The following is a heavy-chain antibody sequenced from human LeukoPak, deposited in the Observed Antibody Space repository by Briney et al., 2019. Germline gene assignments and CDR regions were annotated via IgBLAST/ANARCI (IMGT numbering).Heavy chain of an antibody. CDR3: AKSRYSYGYADY. J-gene: IGHJ4*02. Sequence: GGSLRLSCAASGFTFSSYWMHWVRQAPGKGRVWVLRINSDGSSTIYADSVKGRFTIYRDNCKDTLYLEMKSLIGEDTSVFSCAKSRYSYGYADYWGEGTLVTVSS. D-gene: IGHD5-18*01. CDR2: INSDGSST. V-gene: IGHV3-74*01. CDR1: GFTFSSYW.